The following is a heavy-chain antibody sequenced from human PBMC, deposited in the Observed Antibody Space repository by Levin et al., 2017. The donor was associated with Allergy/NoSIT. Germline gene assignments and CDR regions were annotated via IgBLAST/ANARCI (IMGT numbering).Heavy chain of an antibody. CDR3: ARSSGDTAFNRYYDYYMDV. J-gene: IGHJ6*03. V-gene: IGHV4-59*01. D-gene: IGHD5-18*01. CDR1: GGSISSYY. CDR2: IYYSGST. Sequence: SETLSLTCTVSGGSISSYYWSWIRQPPGKGLEWIGYIYYSGSTNYNPSLKSRVTISVDTSKNQFSLELSSVTAADTAVYYCARSSGDTAFNRYYDYYMDVWGKGTTVTVSS.